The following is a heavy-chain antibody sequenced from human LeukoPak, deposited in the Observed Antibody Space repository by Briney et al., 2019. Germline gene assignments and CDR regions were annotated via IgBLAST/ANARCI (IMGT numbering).Heavy chain of an antibody. CDR3: AKDGCSSCYHWDAFDI. J-gene: IGHJ3*02. CDR2: IPGGGTST. CDR1: GFTFSSYA. Sequence: GGSLRLSCAASGFTFSSYATSWVRQAPGKGLEWVSGIPGGGTSTHYADSVKGRFTISRDNSKYTLYLQMNSLRAEDTAVYYCAKDGCSSCYHWDAFDIWGQGTMVTVSS. V-gene: IGHV3-23*01. D-gene: IGHD2-2*01.